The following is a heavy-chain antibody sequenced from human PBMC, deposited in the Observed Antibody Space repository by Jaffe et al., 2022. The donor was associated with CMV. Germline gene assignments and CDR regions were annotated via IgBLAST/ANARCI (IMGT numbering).Heavy chain of an antibody. CDR1: GGSISSSNW. CDR3: ARDSPPPYYDILTGYQNWFDP. D-gene: IGHD3-9*01. Sequence: QVQLQESGPGLVKPSGTLSLTCAVSGGSISSSNWWSWVRQPPGKGLEWIGEIYHSGSTNYNPSLKSRVTISVDKSKNQFSLKLSSVTAADTAVYYCARDSPPPYYDILTGYQNWFDPWGQGTLVTVSS. J-gene: IGHJ5*02. V-gene: IGHV4-4*02. CDR2: IYHSGST.